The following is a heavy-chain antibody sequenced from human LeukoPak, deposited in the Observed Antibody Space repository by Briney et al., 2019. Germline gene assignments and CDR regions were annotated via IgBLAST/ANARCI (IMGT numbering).Heavy chain of an antibody. CDR1: GYTLTELS. V-gene: IGHV1-24*01. Sequence: GASVKVSCKVSGYTLTELSMHWVRQAPGKGLEWMGGFDPEDGETIYAQKFQGRVTMTEDTSTDTAYMELSSLRSEDTAVYYCATGGGELEPAQTWFDPWGQGTLVTVSS. CDR2: FDPEDGET. J-gene: IGHJ5*02. D-gene: IGHD1-1*01. CDR3: ATGGGELEPAQTWFDP.